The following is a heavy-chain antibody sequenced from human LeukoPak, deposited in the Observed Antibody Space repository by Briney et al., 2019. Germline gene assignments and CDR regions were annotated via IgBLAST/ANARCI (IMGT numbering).Heavy chain of an antibody. CDR3: ARDKAVTTELTQYFQH. D-gene: IGHD4-11*01. V-gene: IGHV1-18*01. Sequence: GASVKVSCKASGYTFTNYGVSWVRQAPGQGLEWMGWISAYNGYTNYAQKFQFRVTMTTDTSTSTAYMELRSLTSDDTAVYYCARDKAVTTELTQYFQHWGQGILVTVSS. CDR1: GYTFTNYG. CDR2: ISAYNGYT. J-gene: IGHJ1*01.